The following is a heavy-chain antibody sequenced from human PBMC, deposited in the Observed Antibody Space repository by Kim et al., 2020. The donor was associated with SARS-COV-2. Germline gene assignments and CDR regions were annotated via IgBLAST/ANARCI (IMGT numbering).Heavy chain of an antibody. CDR2: ITSSGGNT. Sequence: GGSLRLSCAASGFTFSSYAMSWVRQAPGKGLEWVSTITSSGGNTYFADSVKGRFTISRDNSKSTLYLQMNSLRAEDTAVYYCVEGDVLGTTFGSYWGQGTLVTVSS. V-gene: IGHV3-23*01. CDR3: VEGDVLGTTFGSY. CDR1: GFTFSSYA. D-gene: IGHD1-26*01. J-gene: IGHJ4*02.